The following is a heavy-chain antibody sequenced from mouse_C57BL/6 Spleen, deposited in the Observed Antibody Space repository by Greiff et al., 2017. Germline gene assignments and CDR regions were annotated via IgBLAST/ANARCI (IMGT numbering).Heavy chain of an antibody. Sequence: QVQLKESGPELVKPGASVKISCKASGYAFSSSWMNWVKQRPGKGLEWIGRIYPGDGDTNYNGKFKGKATLTADNSSSTAYMQLSSLTSEDSAVYCCARCVDYDEIWYFDVWGTGTTVTVSS. CDR2: IYPGDGDT. J-gene: IGHJ1*03. D-gene: IGHD2-4*01. V-gene: IGHV1-82*01. CDR3: ARCVDYDEIWYFDV. CDR1: GYAFSSSW.